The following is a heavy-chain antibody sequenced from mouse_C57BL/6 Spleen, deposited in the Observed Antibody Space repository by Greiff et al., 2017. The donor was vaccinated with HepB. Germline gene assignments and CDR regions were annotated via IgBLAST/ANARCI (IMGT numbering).Heavy chain of an antibody. CDR1: GFTFSSYT. CDR3: ARQYYGSSHYFDY. V-gene: IGHV5-9*01. CDR2: ISGGGGNT. Sequence: LQQSGGGLVKPGGSLKLSCAASGFTFSSYTMSWVRQTPEKRLEWVATISGGGGNTYYPDSVKGRFTISRDNAKNTLYLQMSSLRSEDTALYYCARQYYGSSHYFDYWGQGTTLTVSS. J-gene: IGHJ2*01. D-gene: IGHD1-1*01.